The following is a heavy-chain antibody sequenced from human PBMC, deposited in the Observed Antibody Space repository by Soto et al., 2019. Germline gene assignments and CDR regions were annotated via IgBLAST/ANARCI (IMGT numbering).Heavy chain of an antibody. V-gene: IGHV3-30*18. J-gene: IGHJ4*02. CDR1: GFTFSSYG. Sequence: QVQLVESGGRVVQPGRSLRLSCAASGFTFSSYGMHWVRQAPGKGLEWVAVISYDGSNKYYADSVKGRFTISRDNSKNTLYLQMNSLRAEDTAVYYCAKDARGYGYYDYWGQGTLVTVSS. CDR2: ISYDGSNK. CDR3: AKDARGYGYYDY. D-gene: IGHD5-18*01.